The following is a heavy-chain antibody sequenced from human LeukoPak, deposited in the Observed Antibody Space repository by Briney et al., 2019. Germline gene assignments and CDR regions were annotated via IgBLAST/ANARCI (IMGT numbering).Heavy chain of an antibody. CDR3: ASQEPYYDFWSGYYPSYFDY. CDR1: GGSISSGGYY. Sequence: SETLSLTCTVSGGSISSGGYYWSWIRQPPGGGLEWIGYIYHSGSTYYNPSLKSRVTVSVDRSKNQFSLKLSSVTAADTAVYYCASQEPYYDFWSGYYPSYFDYWGQGTLVTVSS. J-gene: IGHJ4*02. D-gene: IGHD3-3*01. V-gene: IGHV4-30-2*01. CDR2: IYHSGST.